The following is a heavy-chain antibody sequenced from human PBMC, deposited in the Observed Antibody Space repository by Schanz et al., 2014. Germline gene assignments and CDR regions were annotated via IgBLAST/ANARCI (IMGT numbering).Heavy chain of an antibody. CDR2: ISNDGSIK. CDR3: ARDRRFFDRDDLYYFDS. V-gene: IGHV3-30-3*01. Sequence: QVQLLQFGGGVVQPGRSLRLSCAASGFTFSSYAMHWVRQAPGKGLEWVALISNDGSIKYYADSVEGRFTISRDNSRNTLYLQMNSLRTEDTAVYYCARDRRFFDRDDLYYFDSWGQGTLXTVSS. J-gene: IGHJ4*02. CDR1: GFTFSSYA. D-gene: IGHD3-3*01.